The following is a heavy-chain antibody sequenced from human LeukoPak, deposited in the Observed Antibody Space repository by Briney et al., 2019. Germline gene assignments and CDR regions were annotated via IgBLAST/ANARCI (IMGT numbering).Heavy chain of an antibody. CDR3: ASTSGYRSGGNCYSAFDY. CDR2: IYYSGNT. CDR1: GGSVSTYY. J-gene: IGHJ4*02. Sequence: SETLSLTCTVSGGSVSTYYWNWIRQPPGKGLEWIGYIYYSGNTNYNPSLKSRLTISVDTSNNQFSLKLSSVTAADTAVYYCASTSGYRSGGNCYSAFDYWGQGTLVTVSS. D-gene: IGHD2-15*01. V-gene: IGHV4-59*02.